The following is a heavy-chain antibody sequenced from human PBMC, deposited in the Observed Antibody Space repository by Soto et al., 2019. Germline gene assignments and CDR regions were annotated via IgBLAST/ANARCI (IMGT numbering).Heavy chain of an antibody. CDR2: IDPSDSYT. D-gene: IGHD3-3*01. CDR1: GYSFTIYW. CDR3: ARQDDFWSGPYYFDY. J-gene: IGHJ4*02. V-gene: IGHV5-10-1*01. Sequence: GESLKISCKGSGYSFTIYWIGWVRQMPGKGLEWMGRIDPSDSYTNYSPSFQGHVTISADKSISTAYLQWSSLKASDTAMYYCARQDDFWSGPYYFDYWGQGTLVTVSS.